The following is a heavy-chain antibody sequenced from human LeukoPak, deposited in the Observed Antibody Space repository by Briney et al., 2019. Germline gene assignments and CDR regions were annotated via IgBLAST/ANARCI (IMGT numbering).Heavy chain of an antibody. V-gene: IGHV3-7*01. CDR2: IKEDGSEK. J-gene: IGHJ3*02. CDR3: VNGGYFAFDI. D-gene: IGHD3-22*01. CDR1: GFTFSSYW. Sequence: GGSLRLSCAASGFTFSSYWMSCVRQAPGKGLEWVANIKEDGSEKFYVGSVKGRFTISRGNAKNSLYLQMNSLRAEDTAVYYCVNGGYFAFDIWGQGTMVTVSS.